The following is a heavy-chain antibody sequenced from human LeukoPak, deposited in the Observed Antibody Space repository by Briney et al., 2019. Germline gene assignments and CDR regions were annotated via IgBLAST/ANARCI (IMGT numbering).Heavy chain of an antibody. D-gene: IGHD3-10*01. CDR2: IWYDEITK. CDR1: GFTFRSYG. J-gene: IGHJ6*03. V-gene: IGHV3-30*02. CDR3: AKDSAFYYIDV. Sequence: GGSLRLSCVASGFTFRSYGIHWVRQAPGKGLEWLAFIWYDEITKNYADSVKGRFTISRDNSKNTLYLQMNSLKGDDTAVYYCAKDSAFYYIDVWGKGTTVIISS.